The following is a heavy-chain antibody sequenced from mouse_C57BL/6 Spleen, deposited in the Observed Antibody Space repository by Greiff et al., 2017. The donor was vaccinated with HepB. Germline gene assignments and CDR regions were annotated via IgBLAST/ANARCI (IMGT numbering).Heavy chain of an antibody. Sequence: QVQLQQSGPELVKPGASVKISCKASGYAFSSSWMNWVKQRPGKGLEWIGRIYPGDGDTNYNGKFKGKATLTADKSSSTAYMQLSSLTSEDSAVYFCARDLYYYAMDYWGQGTSVTVSS. CDR1: GYAFSSSW. D-gene: IGHD5-1*01. CDR2: IYPGDGDT. J-gene: IGHJ4*01. V-gene: IGHV1-82*01. CDR3: ARDLYYYAMDY.